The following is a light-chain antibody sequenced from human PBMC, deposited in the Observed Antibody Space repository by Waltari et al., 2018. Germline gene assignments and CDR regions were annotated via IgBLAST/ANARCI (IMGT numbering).Light chain of an antibody. Sequence: EIVMTQSPATLSVSPGEGATLSCRASQSVSSNLAWYPHKPGQAPRLLIYGASTRATGTPARFSGSGSGTEFTLTISSLQSEDFAFYYCQQYNNWPPEDTFGQGTKLEIK. CDR1: QSVSSN. CDR2: GAS. V-gene: IGKV3-15*01. CDR3: QQYNNWPPEDT. J-gene: IGKJ2*01.